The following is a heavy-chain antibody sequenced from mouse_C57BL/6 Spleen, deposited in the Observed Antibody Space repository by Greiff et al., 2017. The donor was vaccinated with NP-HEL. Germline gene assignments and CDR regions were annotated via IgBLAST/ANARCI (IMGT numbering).Heavy chain of an antibody. J-gene: IGHJ1*03. Sequence: QVQLQQSGAELARPGASVKMSCKASGYTFTSYSMHWVKQRPGQGLEWIGYINPSSGYTKYNQKFKDKATFTADKSSSTAYMHLSSLTSEDSAVDNCAWGRRKGYFDDWGKGTTVTVSS. CDR2: INPSSGYT. V-gene: IGHV1-4*01. CDR3: AWGRRKGYFDD. CDR1: GYTFTSYS.